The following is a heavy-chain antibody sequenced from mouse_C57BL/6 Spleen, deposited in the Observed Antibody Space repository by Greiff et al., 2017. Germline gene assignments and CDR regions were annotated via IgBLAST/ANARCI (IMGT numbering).Heavy chain of an antibody. V-gene: IGHV1-80*01. CDR3: AREGYDYEFAY. CDR2: IYPGDGDT. CDR1: GYAFSSYW. J-gene: IGHJ3*01. Sequence: VMLVESGAELVKPGASVKISCKASGYAFSSYWMNWVKQRPGKGLEWIGQIYPGDGDTNYNGKFKGKATLTADKSSSTAYMQLSSLTSEDSAVYFCAREGYDYEFAYWGQGTLVTVSA. D-gene: IGHD2-4*01.